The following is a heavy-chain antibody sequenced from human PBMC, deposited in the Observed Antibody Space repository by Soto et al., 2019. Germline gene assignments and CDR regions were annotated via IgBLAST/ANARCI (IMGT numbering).Heavy chain of an antibody. J-gene: IGHJ5*02. Sequence: GASVKVSCKASGYTFTSYGISWVGQAPGQGLEWMGWISAYNGNTNYAQKLQGRVTMTTDTSTSTAYMELRSLRSDDTAVYYCARDGRFWSGYPYNWFDPWGQGTLVTVSS. CDR2: ISAYNGNT. CDR1: GYTFTSYG. D-gene: IGHD3-3*01. CDR3: ARDGRFWSGYPYNWFDP. V-gene: IGHV1-18*01.